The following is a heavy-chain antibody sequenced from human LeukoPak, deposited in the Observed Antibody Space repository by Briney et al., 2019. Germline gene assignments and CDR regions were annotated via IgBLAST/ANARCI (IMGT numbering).Heavy chain of an antibody. Sequence: ASVKVSCKASGYTFTSYGISWVRQAPGQGLEWMGWISAYNGNTNYAQKLQGRVTMTTDTSTSTAYMELRSLRSDDTAVYYCARVAIVVVPAAPLTEPTFDMDVWGKGTTVTVSS. CDR2: ISAYNGNT. J-gene: IGHJ6*03. V-gene: IGHV1-18*01. CDR1: GYTFTSYG. CDR3: ARVAIVVVPAAPLTEPTFDMDV. D-gene: IGHD2-2*01.